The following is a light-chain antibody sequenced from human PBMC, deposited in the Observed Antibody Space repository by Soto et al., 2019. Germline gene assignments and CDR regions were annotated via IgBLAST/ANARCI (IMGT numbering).Light chain of an antibody. CDR1: SSDVGAYTS. CDR3: TSYTSDNRNYV. J-gene: IGLJ1*01. Sequence: QSALTQPASVSGSPGQSITISCTGTSSDVGAYTSVSWYQQHPDKAPKLMIYEVSNRPSGVSNRFSGSKSANTASLTISGLQADDEAHYYCTSYTSDNRNYVFGTGTQLTVL. CDR2: EVS. V-gene: IGLV2-14*01.